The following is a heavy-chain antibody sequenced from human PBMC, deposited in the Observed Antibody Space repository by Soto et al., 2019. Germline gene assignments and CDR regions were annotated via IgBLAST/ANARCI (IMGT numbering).Heavy chain of an antibody. CDR2: IYHSGLT. J-gene: IGHJ4*02. V-gene: IGHV4-4*02. CDR3: ARVHCNSTACHVFDY. Sequence: QVQLQESGPGLVKPSGTLSLTCAVSGDSISSSNWWTWVRQPPGKGLEWIGEIYHSGLTNSNPSLKSRVTISVDKSKNQFSLKLTSVPTADTAVYFCARVHCNSTACHVFDYWGQGALVTVSS. D-gene: IGHD2-2*01. CDR1: GDSISSSNW.